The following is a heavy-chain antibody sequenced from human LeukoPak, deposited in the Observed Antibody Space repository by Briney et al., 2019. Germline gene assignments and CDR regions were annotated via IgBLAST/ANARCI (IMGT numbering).Heavy chain of an antibody. Sequence: SVKVSCKASGGTFSSYAISWVRQAPGQGLEWMGGIIPIFGTANYAQKFQGRVTITADESTSTAYMELSSLRSEDTAIYYCAKVLLPQVSTTYLDCWGQGTLVTVSP. CDR1: GGTFSSYA. CDR2: IIPIFGTA. D-gene: IGHD5/OR15-5a*01. CDR3: AKVLLPQVSTTYLDC. J-gene: IGHJ4*02. V-gene: IGHV1-69*01.